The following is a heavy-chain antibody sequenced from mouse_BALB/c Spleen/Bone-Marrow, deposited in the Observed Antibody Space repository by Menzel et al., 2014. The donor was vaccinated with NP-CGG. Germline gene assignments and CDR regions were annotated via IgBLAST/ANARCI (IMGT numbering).Heavy chain of an antibody. CDR2: INPDSSTI. V-gene: IGHV4-1*02. CDR1: GFDFSRYW. D-gene: IGHD1-1*01. Sequence: DVQVVESGGGLVQPGGSLKLSCAASGFDFSRYWMSWVRQAPGKGIEWIGEINPDSSTINYTPSLKDKFIISRDNAKNTLYLQMSKVRSEDTALYYCARLNYYGNLFVWGAGTTVTGSS. J-gene: IGHJ1*01. CDR3: ARLNYYGNLFV.